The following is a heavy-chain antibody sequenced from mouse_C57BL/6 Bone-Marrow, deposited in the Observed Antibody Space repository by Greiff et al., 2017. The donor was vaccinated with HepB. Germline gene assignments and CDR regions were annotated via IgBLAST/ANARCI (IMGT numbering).Heavy chain of an antibody. V-gene: IGHV1-15*01. D-gene: IGHD2-3*01. Sequence: QVQLKQSGAELVRPGASVTLSCKASGYTFTDYEMHWVKQTPVHGLEWIGAIDPETGGTAYNQKFKGKAILTADKSSSTAYMELRSLTSEDSAVYYCTRYDGDFDYWGQGTTLTVSS. CDR2: IDPETGGT. J-gene: IGHJ2*01. CDR3: TRYDGDFDY. CDR1: GYTFTDYE.